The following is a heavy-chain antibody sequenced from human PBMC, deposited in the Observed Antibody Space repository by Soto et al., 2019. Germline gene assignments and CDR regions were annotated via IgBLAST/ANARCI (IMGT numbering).Heavy chain of an antibody. CDR2: MNPNSGNT. Sequence: QVQLVQSGAEVKKPGASVKVSCKASGYTFTSYDINWVRQATGQGLEWMGWMNPNSGNTGYAQKFQGRVTMTRDTSISTAYMELSSLGAEDTAVYYCARTPSGVVDAPRINWFDPWGQGTLVTVSS. D-gene: IGHD2-15*01. CDR3: ARTPSGVVDAPRINWFDP. CDR1: GYTFTSYD. J-gene: IGHJ5*02. V-gene: IGHV1-8*01.